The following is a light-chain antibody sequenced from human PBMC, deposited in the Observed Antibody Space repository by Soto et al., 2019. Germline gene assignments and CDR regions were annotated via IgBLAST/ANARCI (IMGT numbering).Light chain of an antibody. J-gene: IGKJ4*01. CDR1: QSISSY. Sequence: DIQMTQSPSSLSASVGDRVTITCRASQSISSYLSWYQQKPGKAPKLLIYDTSNLQSGVPSRFSGCGSGTDFTLTISSLQSEDFATYYCQQNSITPLTFGGGTKVE. CDR3: QQNSITPLT. CDR2: DTS. V-gene: IGKV1-39*01.